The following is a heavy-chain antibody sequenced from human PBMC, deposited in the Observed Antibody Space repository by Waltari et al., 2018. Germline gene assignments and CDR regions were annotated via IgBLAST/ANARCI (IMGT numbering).Heavy chain of an antibody. CDR1: GDSITSNHHY. J-gene: IGHJ3*01. V-gene: IGHV4-39*01. D-gene: IGHD5-12*01. Sequence: QLQLPESGPGLVKPSETLSLTCSVSGDSITSNHHYRGWIRQPPGQGLEWIGTVSYSGATYSSPSLRSRVTISRDTSKNQLSLKLGSVTAADTAVYYCATYIGASVGTAAFDVWGQGTMVTVSS. CDR3: ATYIGASVGTAAFDV. CDR2: VSYSGAT.